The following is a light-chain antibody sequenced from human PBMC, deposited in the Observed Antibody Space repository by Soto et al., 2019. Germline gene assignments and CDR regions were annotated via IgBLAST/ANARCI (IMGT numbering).Light chain of an antibody. V-gene: IGLV4-69*01. CDR1: SGHISYA. CDR2: LNNDGSH. CDR3: QTWVTGSWV. J-gene: IGLJ3*02. Sequence: QLVLTQPPSASASLGASVKLTCTLSSGHISYAIAWHQQRPEKGPRYLMKLNNDGSHTKGDEIPDRFSGSSSGAERYLTISRRQSEDEADYYCQTWVTGSWVFGGGTKLTVL.